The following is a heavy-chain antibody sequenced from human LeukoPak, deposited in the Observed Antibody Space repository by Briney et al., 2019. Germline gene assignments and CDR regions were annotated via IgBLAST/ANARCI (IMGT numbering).Heavy chain of an antibody. CDR2: IYPGDSDT. J-gene: IGHJ6*03. V-gene: IGHV5-51*01. Sequence: RGESLKISCKATGYSFTSYWIGWVRQMPGKGLEWMGIIYPGDSDTRYSPSFQGQVTISADKSISTAYPQWSSLKASDTAMYYCARNRLDSSGYKSDYYYMDVWGKGTTVTVSS. D-gene: IGHD3-22*01. CDR1: GYSFTSYW. CDR3: ARNRLDSSGYKSDYYYMDV.